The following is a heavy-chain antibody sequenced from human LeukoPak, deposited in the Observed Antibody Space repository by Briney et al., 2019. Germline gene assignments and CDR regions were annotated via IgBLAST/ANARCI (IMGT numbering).Heavy chain of an antibody. CDR3: AREKGLVGAAFDY. CDR1: AVSCSGYY. Sequence: PSETLSLTCAVYAVSCSGYYWSWIRQPPGKGLEGSGEINHSGSTNYNPSLKSRVTISVDTSKNQFSLKLSPVTAADTAVYYCAREKGLVGAAFDYWGQGTLVTVSS. D-gene: IGHD1-26*01. J-gene: IGHJ4*02. CDR2: INHSGST. V-gene: IGHV4-34*01.